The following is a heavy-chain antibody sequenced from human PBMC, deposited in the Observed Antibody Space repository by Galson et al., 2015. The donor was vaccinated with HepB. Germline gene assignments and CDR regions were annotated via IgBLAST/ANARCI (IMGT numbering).Heavy chain of an antibody. CDR3: ARAEQQLVGYYYYYYMDV. CDR1: GFTFSSYS. D-gene: IGHD6-13*01. Sequence: SLRLSCAASGFTFSSYSMNWVCQAPGKGLEWVSSISSSSSYIYYADSVKGRFTISRDNAKNSLYLQMNSLRAEDTAVYYCARAEQQLVGYYYYYYMDVWGKGTTVTVSS. CDR2: ISSSSSYI. J-gene: IGHJ6*03. V-gene: IGHV3-21*01.